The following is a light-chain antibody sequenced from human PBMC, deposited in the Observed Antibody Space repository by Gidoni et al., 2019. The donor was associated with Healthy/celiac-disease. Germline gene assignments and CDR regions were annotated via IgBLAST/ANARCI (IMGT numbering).Light chain of an antibody. CDR3: KQSYSTLWT. CDR2: AAS. V-gene: IGKV1-39*01. J-gene: IGKJ1*01. CDR1: QSISSY. Sequence: DIQMTQSPSSLSASVGDRVTITCRASQSISSYLNWYQQKPGKSPKLLIYAASSLQSGVPSRFSGSGYGTDFTLNISSLQPEDFATYYCKQSYSTLWTFGQGTKVEIK.